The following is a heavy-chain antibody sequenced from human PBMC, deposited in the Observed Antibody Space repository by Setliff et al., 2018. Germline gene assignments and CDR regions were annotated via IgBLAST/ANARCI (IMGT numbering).Heavy chain of an antibody. CDR2: MYYSGST. Sequence: SETLSLTCTVSGDSIRSSRYYWGWIRQPPGKGLEWIGSMYYSGSTYYNPSLKGRVTLSVDTTKNQFSLKLTSMTAADTAVYFCARHLLVQGTYHFDYWGQGSPVTVSS. V-gene: IGHV4-39*01. CDR3: ARHLLVQGTYHFDY. J-gene: IGHJ4*02. CDR1: GDSIRSSRYY. D-gene: IGHD3-10*01.